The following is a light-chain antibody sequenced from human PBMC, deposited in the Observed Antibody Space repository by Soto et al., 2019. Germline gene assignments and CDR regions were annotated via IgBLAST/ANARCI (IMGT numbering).Light chain of an antibody. CDR2: KAS. CDR3: PQQRSYPVT. J-gene: IGKJ5*01. Sequence: IQMTQSPSTLSASVGDRVIITCRASQSVSSWLAWYQHKPGKAPKLVIYKASRLESGVPSRCSGSGSGTKFTLTISSPQAYDFATYYCPQQRSYPVTFGPGTRLEIK. V-gene: IGKV1-5*03. CDR1: QSVSSW.